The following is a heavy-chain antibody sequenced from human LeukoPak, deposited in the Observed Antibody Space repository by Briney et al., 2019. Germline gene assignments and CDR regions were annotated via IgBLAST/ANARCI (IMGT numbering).Heavy chain of an antibody. D-gene: IGHD6-13*01. CDR3: ARVQLAAADDFWYFDL. V-gene: IGHV1-18*04. CDR1: GYTFSSYG. J-gene: IGHJ2*01. Sequence: ASVKVSCKASGYTFSSYGLTWERQAPGQGLEWMGWISVNNGNTNFAQKFRGRLTMTTDTSTSTVDMELRSLRSDDTAVYYCARVQLAAADDFWYFDLWGRGTLVTVSS. CDR2: ISVNNGNT.